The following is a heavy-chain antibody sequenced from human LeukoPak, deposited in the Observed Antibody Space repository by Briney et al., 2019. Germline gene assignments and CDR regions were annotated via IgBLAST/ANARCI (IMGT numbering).Heavy chain of an antibody. V-gene: IGHV3-74*01. J-gene: IGHJ4*02. CDR1: GFTFSSYW. CDR2: INSDGSST. Sequence: PGGSLRHSCAAAGFTFSSYWMHWVRQAPGKGLVWVSRINSDGSSTSYADSVKGRFTVSRDNAKNTLYLQMNSLRVEDTGVYFCARENFEFWGQGTLVTVSS. CDR3: ARENFEF.